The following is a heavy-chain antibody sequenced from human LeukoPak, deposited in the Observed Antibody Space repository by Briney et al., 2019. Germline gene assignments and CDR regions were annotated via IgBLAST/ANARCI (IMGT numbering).Heavy chain of an antibody. J-gene: IGHJ6*03. V-gene: IGHV1-24*01. CDR3: ATDSSFSTGKSRYYYYYMDV. CDR2: FDPEDGET. CDR1: GYTLTELS. Sequence: ASVKVSCKVSGYTLTELSMHWVRQAPGKGLEWMGGFDPEDGETIYAQKFRGRVTMTEDTSTDTAYMELSSLRSEDTAVYYCATDSSFSTGKSRYYYYYMDVWGKGTTVTVSS. D-gene: IGHD3-10*01.